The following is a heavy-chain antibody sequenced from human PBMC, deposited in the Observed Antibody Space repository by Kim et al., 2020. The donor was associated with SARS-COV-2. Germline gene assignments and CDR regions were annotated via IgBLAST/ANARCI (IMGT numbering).Heavy chain of an antibody. CDR1: GFTFSSYA. CDR2: ISGSGGST. V-gene: IGHV3-23*01. Sequence: GGSLRLSCAASGFTFSSYAMSWVRQAPGKGLEWVSAISGSGGSTYYADSVKGRFTISRDNSKNTLYLQMNSLRAEDTAVYYCAKDVRGLELWREASNWGQGTLVTVSS. J-gene: IGHJ4*02. D-gene: IGHD1-7*01. CDR3: AKDVRGLELWREASN.